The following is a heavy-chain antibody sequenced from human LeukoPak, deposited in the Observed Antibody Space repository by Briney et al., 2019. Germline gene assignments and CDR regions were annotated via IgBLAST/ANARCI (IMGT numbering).Heavy chain of an antibody. J-gene: IGHJ4*02. CDR2: INHSGST. Sequence: SETLSLTCAVYGGSFSAYYWSWIRQPPGKGLEWIGEINHSGSTNYNPSLKSRVTASVDTSRNQFSLKLSSVAAADTAVYYCGGGGTIAAAGVDYWGQGTLVTVSS. CDR1: GGSFSAYY. CDR3: GGGGTIAAAGVDY. V-gene: IGHV4-34*01. D-gene: IGHD6-13*01.